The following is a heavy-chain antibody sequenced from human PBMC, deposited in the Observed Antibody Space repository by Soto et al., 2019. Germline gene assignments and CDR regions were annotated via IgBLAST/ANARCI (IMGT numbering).Heavy chain of an antibody. CDR1: GGSIGGYD. Sequence: SETQCLTCSVSGGSIGGYDGTWIRQPPGTGLEWIGEINHSGSTNYNPSLKSRVTISVDTSKNQFSLKLTSVTAADTAVYYCARDKITGLFDYWGQGTLVTVS. V-gene: IGHV4-34*01. CDR2: INHSGST. J-gene: IGHJ4*02. CDR3: ARDKITGLFDY. D-gene: IGHD2-8*02.